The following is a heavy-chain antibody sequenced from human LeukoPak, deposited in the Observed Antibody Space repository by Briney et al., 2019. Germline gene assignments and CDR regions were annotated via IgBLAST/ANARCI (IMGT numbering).Heavy chain of an antibody. J-gene: IGHJ4*02. V-gene: IGHV3-30*04. D-gene: IGHD6-19*01. CDR2: ILYDA. CDR3: ARSVGSGRFDY. Sequence: GGSLRLSCAASGFTFSTYALHWVRQAPGRGLEWVAVILYDAYYADSVKGRFTISRDNSKNTLYLQMNSLRTEDTAVYYCARSVGSGRFDYWGQGTLVTVSS. CDR1: GFTFSTYA.